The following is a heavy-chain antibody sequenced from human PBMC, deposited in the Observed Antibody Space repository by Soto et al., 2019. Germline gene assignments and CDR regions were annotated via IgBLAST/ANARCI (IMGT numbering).Heavy chain of an antibody. CDR2: ISYSGST. J-gene: IGHJ4*02. Sequence: QVQLQESGPGLVKSSETLSLTCTVSGGSISSYYWSWIRQPPGKGLEWIGFISYSGSTNYNPSLKSRVTISVDTSKNQFSLNLTSVTATATAVYFCARHYCSGGGCYYFGYWGQGTLVTVSS. V-gene: IGHV4-59*08. CDR3: ARHYCSGGGCYYFGY. CDR1: GGSISSYY. D-gene: IGHD2-15*01.